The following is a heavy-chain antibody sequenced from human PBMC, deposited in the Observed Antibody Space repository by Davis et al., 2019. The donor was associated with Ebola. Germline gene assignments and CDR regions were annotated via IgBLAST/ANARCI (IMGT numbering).Heavy chain of an antibody. D-gene: IGHD3-3*01. CDR2: IYYSGST. CDR1: GGSISSGGYY. J-gene: IGHJ6*02. CDR3: ARDKSRITILDYYYGMDV. V-gene: IGHV4-31*03. Sequence: SETLSLTCTVSGGSISSGGYYWSWIRQHPGKGLEWIGYIYYSGSTYYNPSLKSRVTISVDTSKNQFSLKLSSVTAADTAVYYCARDKSRITILDYYYGMDVWGQGTTVTVSS.